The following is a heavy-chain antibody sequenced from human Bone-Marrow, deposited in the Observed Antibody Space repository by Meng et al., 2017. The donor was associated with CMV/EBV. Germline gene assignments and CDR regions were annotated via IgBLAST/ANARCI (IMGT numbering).Heavy chain of an antibody. J-gene: IGHJ4*02. CDR2: IYSGGTT. V-gene: IGHV3-66*02. CDR1: GFAVRSHY. CDR3: AREGCSSTSCTAYYFDY. D-gene: IGHD2-2*01. Sequence: GGSLRLSCSASGFAVRSHYMSWVRQSPGAGLEWVSVIYSGGTTYYADSVKGRFTVSRDDSENTLHLQLNSLRSEDTAVYYCAREGCSSTSCTAYYFDYWGPRKLVNVVS.